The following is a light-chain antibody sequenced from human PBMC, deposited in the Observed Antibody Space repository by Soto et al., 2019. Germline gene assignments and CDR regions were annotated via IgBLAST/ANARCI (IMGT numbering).Light chain of an antibody. CDR3: SSYTRSSTLGV. CDR1: SSDVGGYNY. V-gene: IGLV2-14*01. CDR2: DVS. J-gene: IGLJ1*01. Sequence: QSVLTQPASVSGSPGQSITISCTGTSSDVGGYNYVSWYQQHPGKAPKLMIYDVSNRPSGVSNRFSGSKSGNTASLTISGIQAEEEADYYCSSYTRSSTLGVFGTGTKVTVL.